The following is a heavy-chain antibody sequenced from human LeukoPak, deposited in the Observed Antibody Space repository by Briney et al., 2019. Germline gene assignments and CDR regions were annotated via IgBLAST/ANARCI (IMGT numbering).Heavy chain of an antibody. CDR3: ARGFGYHGSGSRLHFDY. J-gene: IGHJ4*02. V-gene: IGHV1-2*04. Sequence: ASVKVSCKASGYTFTGYYMHWVRQAPGQGLEWMGWINPNSGGTNYAQKFQGWVTMTRDTSISTAYMELSRLRSDDTAVYYCARGFGYHGSGSRLHFDYWGQGTLVTVSS. CDR2: INPNSGGT. D-gene: IGHD3-10*01. CDR1: GYTFTGYY.